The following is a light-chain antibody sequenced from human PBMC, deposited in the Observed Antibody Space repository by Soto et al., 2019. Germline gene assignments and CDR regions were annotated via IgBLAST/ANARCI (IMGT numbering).Light chain of an antibody. Sequence: EVVVTQAPSTLSVSLGQRATLSCRTSQTVSNNLAWYRQKPGQAPSLLIYGISTRANGLPARFSGAGSGTEFPLTVSSLQSEDSAVYYCQQYNSWPHTCGQGTKLEIK. CDR3: QQYNSWPHT. CDR2: GIS. V-gene: IGKV3-15*01. CDR1: QTVSNN. J-gene: IGKJ2*01.